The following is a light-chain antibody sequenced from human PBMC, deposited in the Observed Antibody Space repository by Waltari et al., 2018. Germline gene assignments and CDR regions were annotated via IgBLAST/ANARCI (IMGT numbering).Light chain of an antibody. CDR2: AAS. CDR3: QQTYSTPRT. V-gene: IGKV1-39*01. CDR1: QTIRSY. Sequence: DIQMTQSPSSPSASVGDRVSITCRTSQTIRSYLNWYKQKPGKAPNLLIYAASSLQSGVPSRFSGSGSGTDFTLTISSLQSEDFATYYCQQTYSTPRTFGQGTKVEVK. J-gene: IGKJ1*01.